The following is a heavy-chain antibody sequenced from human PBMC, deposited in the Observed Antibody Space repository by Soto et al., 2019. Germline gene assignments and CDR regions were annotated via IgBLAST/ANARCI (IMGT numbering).Heavy chain of an antibody. CDR3: TTALGVGAAFDY. V-gene: IGHV1-3*05. J-gene: IGHJ4*02. Sequence: QVQLVQSGAEEKKPGASLQDSCKASGYTFTGYAMHWVRQAPGQRLEWRGWINAGNGNTKYSQKFQGRVTITSAPSASAAYRDLSISRSEDTAVLCCTTALGVGAAFDYWGEGALVTVSP. D-gene: IGHD3-3*01. CDR2: INAGNGNT. CDR1: GYTFTGYA.